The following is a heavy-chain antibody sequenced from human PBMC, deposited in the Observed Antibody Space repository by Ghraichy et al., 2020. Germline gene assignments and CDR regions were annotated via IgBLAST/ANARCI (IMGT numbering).Heavy chain of an antibody. CDR1: GFTFSSYA. Sequence: GGSLRLSCAASGFTFSSYAMSWVRQAPGKGLEWVSAISGSGGSTYYADSVKGRFTISRDNFKNTLYLQMNSLRAEDTAVYYCAKDRYYGSGSYFPFDYWGQGTLVTVSS. V-gene: IGHV3-23*01. D-gene: IGHD3-10*01. CDR3: AKDRYYGSGSYFPFDY. CDR2: ISGSGGST. J-gene: IGHJ4*02.